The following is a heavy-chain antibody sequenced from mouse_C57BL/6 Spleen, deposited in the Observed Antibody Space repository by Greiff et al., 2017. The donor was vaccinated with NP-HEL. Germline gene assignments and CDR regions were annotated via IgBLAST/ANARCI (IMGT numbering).Heavy chain of an antibody. J-gene: IGHJ4*01. D-gene: IGHD4-1*02. CDR3: AKEGGQLPMDY. CDR2: IHPNSGST. CDR1: GYTFTSYW. V-gene: IGHV1-64*01. Sequence: QVQLQQSGAELVKPGASVKLSCKASGYTFTSYWMHWVKQRPGQGLEWIGMIHPNSGSTNYNEKFKSKATLTVDKSSSTAYMQLSSLTSEDSAVYYCAKEGGQLPMDYWGQGTSVTVSS.